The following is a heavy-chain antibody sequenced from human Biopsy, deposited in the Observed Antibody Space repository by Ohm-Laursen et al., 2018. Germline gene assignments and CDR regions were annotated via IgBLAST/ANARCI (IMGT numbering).Heavy chain of an antibody. CDR2: LYNTGGT. Sequence: GTLSLTCAVSGGSTSSYQWTWIRQPPGKGLEWIGYLYNTGGTNYNPSLKSRVTISVDTSKNQFSLKLRSVTAADTAVYYCAREAAIIDPRTRAFDYWGQGTLVTVSS. V-gene: IGHV4-59*01. CDR1: GGSTSSYQ. CDR3: AREAAIIDPRTRAFDY. J-gene: IGHJ4*02. D-gene: IGHD6-25*01.